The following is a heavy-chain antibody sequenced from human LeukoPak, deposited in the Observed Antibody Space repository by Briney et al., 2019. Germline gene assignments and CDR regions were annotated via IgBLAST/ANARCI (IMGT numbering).Heavy chain of an antibody. J-gene: IGHJ4*02. CDR1: GYIFTSYW. V-gene: IGHV5-10-1*01. CDR3: ASKDYYYDSSGYYWHY. CDR2: IDPSDSYT. Sequence: GESLKISCKGSGYIFTSYWISWVRQMPGKGLEWMGRIDPSDSYTNYSPSFQGHVTISADKSISTAYLQWSSLKASDTAMYYCASKDYYYDSSGYYWHYWGQGTLVTVSS. D-gene: IGHD3-22*01.